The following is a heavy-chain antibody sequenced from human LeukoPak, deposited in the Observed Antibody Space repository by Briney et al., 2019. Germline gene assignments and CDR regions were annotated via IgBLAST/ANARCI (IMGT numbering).Heavy chain of an antibody. D-gene: IGHD3-22*01. J-gene: IGHJ4*02. V-gene: IGHV1-69*13. Sequence: SVKVSCKASGGTFSSYAISWVRQAPGQGLEWMGGIIPIFGTANYAQKFQGRVTIIADESTSTAYMELSSLRSEDTAVYYCARGQDYYDSSGYYYVFDYWGQGTLVTVSS. CDR3: ARGQDYYDSSGYYYVFDY. CDR2: IIPIFGTA. CDR1: GGTFSSYA.